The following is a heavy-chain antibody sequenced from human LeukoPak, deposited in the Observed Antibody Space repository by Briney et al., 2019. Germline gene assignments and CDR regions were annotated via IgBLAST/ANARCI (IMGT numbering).Heavy chain of an antibody. CDR2: VNEDGSAK. J-gene: IGHJ4*02. CDR3: ARDYWRSIDH. CDR1: GFPFSSYS. V-gene: IGHV3-7*01. D-gene: IGHD1-1*01. Sequence: GGSLRLSCAASGFPFSSYSMTWVRQAPGKGLESVAIVNEDGSAKYYLDSVKGRFTISRDNARNSLYLEMSSLRAEDTAVYYCARDYWRSIDHWGQGTLVTVSS.